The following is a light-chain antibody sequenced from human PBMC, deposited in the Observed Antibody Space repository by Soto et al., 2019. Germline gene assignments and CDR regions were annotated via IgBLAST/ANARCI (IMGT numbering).Light chain of an antibody. Sequence: DIHITHSPPTLSSCLGDRVTISCRASQSINKWLAWYQHKPGKAPNLLIYATSILQSGVPSRFSGSGSRTNFTLTISSLQPQDFATYYCQESYSTPLSFGEGTKVDIK. J-gene: IGKJ4*01. CDR2: ATS. CDR3: QESYSTPLS. CDR1: QSINKW. V-gene: IGKV1-39*01.